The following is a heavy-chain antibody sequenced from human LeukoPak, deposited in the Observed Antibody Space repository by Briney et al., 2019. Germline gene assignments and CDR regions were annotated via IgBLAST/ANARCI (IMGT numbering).Heavy chain of an antibody. CDR1: GFTFSSYG. V-gene: IGHV3-33*01. J-gene: IGHJ4*02. Sequence: GGSLRLSCAASGFTFSSYGMHWVRQAPGKGLGWVAVIWYDGSNKYYADSVKGRVTISRDNSKNTLYLQMNSLRAEDTAVYYCARDPRITIFGVVITGDSFDYWGQGTLVTVSS. CDR2: IWYDGSNK. D-gene: IGHD3-3*01. CDR3: ARDPRITIFGVVITGDSFDY.